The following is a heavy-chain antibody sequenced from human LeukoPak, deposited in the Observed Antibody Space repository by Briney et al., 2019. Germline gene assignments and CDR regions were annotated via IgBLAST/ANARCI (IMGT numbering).Heavy chain of an antibody. CDR1: GGTFSSYA. CDR2: IIPIFGIA. V-gene: IGHV1-69*04. CDR3: ARGPPPPYYDFFDPRGGMDV. Sequence: SVKVSCKASGGTFSSYAISWVRQAPGQGLEWMGRIIPIFGIANYAQKFQGRVTITADKSTSTAYMELSSLRSEDTAVYYCARGPPPPYYDFFDPRGGMDVWGQGTTVTVSS. J-gene: IGHJ6*02. D-gene: IGHD3-3*01.